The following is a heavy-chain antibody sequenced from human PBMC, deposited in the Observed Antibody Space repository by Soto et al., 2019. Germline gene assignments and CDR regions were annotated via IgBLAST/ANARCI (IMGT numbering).Heavy chain of an antibody. CDR2: IYWDDDK. Sequence: SGPTLVNPTQTLTLTCSFSGFSLSTFGLGVGWIRQPPGEALQWLALIYWDDDKRCSASLKSSLTITKDTSKNQVVLTMTNVDPVDTATYYCAHMGRGTNWFGPWGQGTLVTVSS. V-gene: IGHV2-5*02. CDR3: AHMGRGTNWFGP. D-gene: IGHD1-1*01. CDR1: GFSLSTFGLG. J-gene: IGHJ5*02.